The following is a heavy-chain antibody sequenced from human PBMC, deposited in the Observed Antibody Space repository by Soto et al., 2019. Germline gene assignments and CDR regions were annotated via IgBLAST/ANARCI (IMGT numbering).Heavy chain of an antibody. CDR1: CGSSSSSSYY. Sequence: ETLSLTCTVSCGSSSSSSYYWGWIRQPPGKGLEWIGSIYYSGSTYYNPSLKSRVTISVDTSKNQFSLKLSSVTAADTAVYYCARPGFESTIFGVVRLYGMDVWGQGTTVTVSS. CDR2: IYYSGST. D-gene: IGHD3-3*01. V-gene: IGHV4-39*01. J-gene: IGHJ6*02. CDR3: ARPGFESTIFGVVRLYGMDV.